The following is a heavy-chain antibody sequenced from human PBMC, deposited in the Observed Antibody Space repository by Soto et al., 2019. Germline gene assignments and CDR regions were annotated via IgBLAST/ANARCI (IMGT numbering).Heavy chain of an antibody. CDR3: ARDIRAARPYYYYYGMDV. Sequence: GGSLRLSCAASGFTFSSYAMHWVRQAPGKGLEWVAVISYDGSNKYYADSVKGRFTISRDNSKNTLYLQMNSLRDEDAAVYYYARDIRAARPYYYYYGMDVWGQGTTVTVSS. J-gene: IGHJ6*02. V-gene: IGHV3-30*04. CDR2: ISYDGSNK. CDR1: GFTFSSYA. D-gene: IGHD6-6*01.